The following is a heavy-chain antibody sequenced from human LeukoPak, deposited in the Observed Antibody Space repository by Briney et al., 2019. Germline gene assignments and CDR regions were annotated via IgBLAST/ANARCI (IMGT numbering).Heavy chain of an antibody. CDR1: GYTFTSYD. J-gene: IGHJ5*02. Sequence: ASVKVSCKASGYTFTSYDINWVRQATGQGLEWMGWMNPNSGNTGYAQKFQGRVTMTRNTSISTAYMELNSLGSEDTAVYYCARGVCGGSCYFNWFDPWGQGTLVTVSS. CDR3: ARGVCGGSCYFNWFDP. V-gene: IGHV1-8*01. CDR2: MNPNSGNT. D-gene: IGHD2-15*01.